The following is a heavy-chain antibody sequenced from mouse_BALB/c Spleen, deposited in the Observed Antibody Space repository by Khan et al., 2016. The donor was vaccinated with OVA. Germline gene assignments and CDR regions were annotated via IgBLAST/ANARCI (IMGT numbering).Heavy chain of an antibody. V-gene: IGHV1-26*01. Sequence: VQLKQSGPDLVKPGASVKISCKASGYSFTLYYMTWVKQSHGKSLEWIGRVNPNTGGSDYNQEFKGTAILTVDKSSNTAYMELHSLTSEDSAVYYCARGYDCLAYGGQGTLVTVAA. J-gene: IGHJ3*01. CDR1: GYSFTLYY. CDR2: VNPNTGGS. CDR3: ARGYDCLAY. D-gene: IGHD2-14*01.